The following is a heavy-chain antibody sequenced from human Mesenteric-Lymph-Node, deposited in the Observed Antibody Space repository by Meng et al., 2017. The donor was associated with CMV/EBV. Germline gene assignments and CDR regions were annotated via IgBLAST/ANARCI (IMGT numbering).Heavy chain of an antibody. J-gene: IGHJ4*02. CDR3: AKSSSEYNYNFDY. Sequence: SCAASGFTFSNYAFSWVRQAPGKGLEWVSGLSEGGSAFYADSVKGRFTLSRDSPRNTLYLQMNSLRAEDTALYYCAKSSSEYNYNFDYWGQGTLVTVSS. D-gene: IGHD6-6*01. CDR1: GFTFSNYA. CDR2: LSEGGSA. V-gene: IGHV3-23*01.